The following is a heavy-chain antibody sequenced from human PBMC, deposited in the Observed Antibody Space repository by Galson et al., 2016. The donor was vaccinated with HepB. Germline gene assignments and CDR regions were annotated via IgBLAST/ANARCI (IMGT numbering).Heavy chain of an antibody. CDR2: INSASFNI. Sequence: SLRLSCAASGFIFSNYNMNWVRQAPGKGLGWVSSINSASFNIHYADSVRGRFTISRDNAKNSLFLQMSSLRDEDTAVFYCAREVLWGGIFDFWGQGALVTVSS. CDR3: AREVLWGGIFDF. D-gene: IGHD3-16*01. CDR1: GFIFSNYN. J-gene: IGHJ4*02. V-gene: IGHV3-21*01.